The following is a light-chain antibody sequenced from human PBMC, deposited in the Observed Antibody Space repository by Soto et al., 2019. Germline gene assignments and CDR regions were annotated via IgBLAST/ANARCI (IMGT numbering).Light chain of an antibody. V-gene: IGKV2-30*01. CDR2: KIS. CDR1: QSLVYYSGETY. J-gene: IGKJ2*01. Sequence: DVVLTQSPLSLPVALGQPASISCRSDQSLVYYSGETYFNWFHQRPGQSPRRLISKISNRDSGVPDRFSGSGSGTDFTLKISRVEADDVGVYYCMQGSHWPYTFGQGTKLEIK. CDR3: MQGSHWPYT.